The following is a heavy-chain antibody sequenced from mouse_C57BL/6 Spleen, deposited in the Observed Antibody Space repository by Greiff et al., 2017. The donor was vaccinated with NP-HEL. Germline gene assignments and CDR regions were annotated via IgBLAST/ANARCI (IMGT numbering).Heavy chain of an antibody. V-gene: IGHV1-61*01. CDR1: GYTFTSYW. J-gene: IGHJ3*01. CDR3: ARSGYYGSGGFAY. D-gene: IGHD1-1*01. Sequence: QVQLQQPGAELVRPGSSVKLSCKASGYTFTSYWMDWVKQRPGQGLEWIGNIYPSDSETHYNQKFKDKATLTVDKSSSQAYMQLSSLTSEDSAVYYCARSGYYGSGGFAYWGQGTLVTVSA. CDR2: IYPSDSET.